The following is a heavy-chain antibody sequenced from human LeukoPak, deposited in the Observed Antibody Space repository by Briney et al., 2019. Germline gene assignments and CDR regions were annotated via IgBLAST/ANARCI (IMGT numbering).Heavy chain of an antibody. CDR3: ARDFSLVVGASDS. D-gene: IGHD6-6*01. Sequence: GGSLRLSCAASGFTFSSYAMHWVRRPPGRGLEWVSTMALSGGRTHYADAVEGRFTISRDDSKSTLYLHINNLRAEDTAVYYCARDFSLVVGASDSWGKGTLVTVSS. V-gene: IGHV3-23*01. CDR2: MALSGGRT. CDR1: GFTFSSYA. J-gene: IGHJ5*02.